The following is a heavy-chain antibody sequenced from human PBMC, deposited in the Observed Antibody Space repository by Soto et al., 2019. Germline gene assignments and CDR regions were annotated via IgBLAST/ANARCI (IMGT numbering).Heavy chain of an antibody. CDR1: GYTFTSYA. CDR3: ARDRLRYFDWLLRYFDY. CDR2: INAGNGNT. J-gene: IGHJ4*02. Sequence: AASVKVSCKASGYTFTSYAMHWVRQAPGQRLEWMGWINAGNGNTKYSQKFQGRVTITRDTSASTAYMELSSLRSEDTAVYYCARDRLRYFDWLLRYFDYWGQGTLVTVSS. D-gene: IGHD3-9*01. V-gene: IGHV1-3*01.